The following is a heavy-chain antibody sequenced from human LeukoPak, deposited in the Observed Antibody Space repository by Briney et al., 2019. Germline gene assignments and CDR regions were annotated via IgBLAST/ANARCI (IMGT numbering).Heavy chain of an antibody. CDR2: IYYSGST. CDR3: ARGGGYCSGGSCYRWFDP. V-gene: IGHV4-59*01. D-gene: IGHD2-15*01. Sequence: SETLSLTCTVSGGSISSYYWSWIRQPPGKGLEWIGYIYYSGSTNYNPSLKSRVTISVDTSKNQFFLKLSSVTAADTAVYYCARGGGYCSGGSCYRWFDPWGQGTLVTVSS. CDR1: GGSISSYY. J-gene: IGHJ5*02.